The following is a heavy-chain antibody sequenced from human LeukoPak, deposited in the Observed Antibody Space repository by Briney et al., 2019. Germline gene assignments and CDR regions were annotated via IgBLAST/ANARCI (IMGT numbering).Heavy chain of an antibody. CDR3: ARGYCSSTSCYLNFDY. V-gene: IGHV1-8*01. D-gene: IGHD2-2*01. CDR2: MSPNSGNT. J-gene: IGHJ4*02. Sequence: ASVKVSCKASGYTFTSYDINWVRQATGQGLEWMGWMSPNSGNTGYAQKFQGRVTMTRNTSISTAYMELSSLRSEDTAVYYCARGYCSSTSCYLNFDYWGQGTLVTVSS. CDR1: GYTFTSYD.